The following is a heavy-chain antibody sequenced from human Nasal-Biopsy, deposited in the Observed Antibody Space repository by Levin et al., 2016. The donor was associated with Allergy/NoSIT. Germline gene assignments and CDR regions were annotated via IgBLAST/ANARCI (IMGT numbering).Heavy chain of an antibody. D-gene: IGHD3-10*01. CDR3: ARVHQSDSAGTFDS. CDR2: INPSSGDA. J-gene: IGHJ4*02. V-gene: IGHV1-46*02. Sequence: ASVKVSCKASGFNVNTYYMHWVRQAPGLGLEWMSMINPSSGDASFAQRFQGRVTMTRDTSTSTVYMTLGSLTSEDRAVYYCARVHQSDSAGTFDSWGQGTLVTVSS. CDR1: GFNVNTYY.